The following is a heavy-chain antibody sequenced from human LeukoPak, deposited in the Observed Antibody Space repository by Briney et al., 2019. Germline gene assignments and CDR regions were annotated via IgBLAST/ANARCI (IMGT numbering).Heavy chain of an antibody. J-gene: IGHJ4*02. V-gene: IGHV4-61*01. CDR3: ARQIVGAHRGFDY. CDR1: GGSVSSGSYY. D-gene: IGHD1-26*01. Sequence: SETLSLTCTVSGGSVSSGSYYWSWIRQPPGKGLEWIGYIYYSGSTNYNPSLKSRVTISVETSKNQFSLKLSSVPASDTAMYYCARQIVGAHRGFDYWGQGTLVTVSS. CDR2: IYYSGST.